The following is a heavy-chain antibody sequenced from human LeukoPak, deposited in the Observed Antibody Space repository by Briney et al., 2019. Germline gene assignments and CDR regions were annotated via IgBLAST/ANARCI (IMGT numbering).Heavy chain of an antibody. V-gene: IGHV1-24*01. CDR1: GYTLTELS. CDR3: ATGRPTIFGVFGYMDV. CDR2: FDPEDGET. Sequence: GASVKVSCKASGYTLTELSMHWVRQAPGKGLEWMGGFDPEDGETIYAQKFQGRVTMTEDTSTDTAYMELSSLRSEDTAVYYCATGRPTIFGVFGYMDVWGKGTTVTVSS. J-gene: IGHJ6*03. D-gene: IGHD3-3*01.